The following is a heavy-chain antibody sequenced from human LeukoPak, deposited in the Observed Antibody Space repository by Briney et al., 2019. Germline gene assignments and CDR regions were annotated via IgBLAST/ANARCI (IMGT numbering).Heavy chain of an antibody. J-gene: IGHJ4*02. V-gene: IGHV1-8*01. CDR1: GYTFTSYD. CDR3: ARGGYDSSGYYLF. CDR2: MNPNSGST. D-gene: IGHD3-22*01. Sequence: ASVKVSCKASGYTFTSYDINWVRQATGQGLEWMGWMNPNSGSTSYAQKFQGRVTMTRDMSTSTVYMELSSLRSEDTAVYYCARGGYDSSGYYLFWGQGTLVTVSS.